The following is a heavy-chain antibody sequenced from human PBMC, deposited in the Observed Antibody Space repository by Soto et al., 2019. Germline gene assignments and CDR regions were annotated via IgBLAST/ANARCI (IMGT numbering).Heavy chain of an antibody. Sequence: GGSLRLSCAASGFIFSGSAIHWVRQAPGKGLEWVAVIAYDESSKYYIDSARGRFTISRDNSKNTLFLEMNSLRSEDTAVYFCAKGYCTSGSCLYYYGLEDWGQGTTVTVSS. D-gene: IGHD2-15*01. V-gene: IGHV3-30*04. CDR1: GFIFSGSA. J-gene: IGHJ6*02. CDR3: AKGYCTSGSCLYYYGLED. CDR2: IAYDESSK.